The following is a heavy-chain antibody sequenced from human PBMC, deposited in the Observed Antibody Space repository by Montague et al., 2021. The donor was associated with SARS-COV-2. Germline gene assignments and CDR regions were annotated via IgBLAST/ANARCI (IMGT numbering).Heavy chain of an antibody. CDR2: IFRSGAT. CDR1: GGSISSSY. V-gene: IGHV4-59*01. D-gene: IGHD3-10*01. Sequence: SETLSLTCSVSGGSISSSYWSWIRQPPGMGLEGMGYIFRSGATNYNPPLKRRVISSLDTSKSQFSLRLSSLTAAATAIYYCASTSRGARYFSGLAGWGQGTTVTVSS. J-gene: IGHJ6*02. CDR3: ASTSRGARYFSGLAG.